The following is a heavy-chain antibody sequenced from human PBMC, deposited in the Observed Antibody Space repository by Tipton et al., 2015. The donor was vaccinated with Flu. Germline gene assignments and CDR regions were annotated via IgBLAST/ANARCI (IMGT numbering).Heavy chain of an antibody. V-gene: IGHV3-9*01. J-gene: IGHJ4*02. CDR1: GFTFDDYA. Sequence: SLRLSCTASGFTFDDYAMHWVRQAPGKGLEWVSGVSWNSGSIGYADSVKRRFTISRDNAKNSLYLEMNSLRPEDTALYYCVKDSNPALRHFDYWGQGTLITVSS. CDR3: VKDSNPALRHFDY. CDR2: VSWNSGSI. D-gene: IGHD1-14*01.